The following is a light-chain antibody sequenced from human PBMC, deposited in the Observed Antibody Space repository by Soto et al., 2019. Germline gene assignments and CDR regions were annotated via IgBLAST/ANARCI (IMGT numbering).Light chain of an antibody. CDR3: SSYTSSSTVV. CDR1: SSDVGGYNY. J-gene: IGLJ2*01. Sequence: QSALTQPASVSGSPGQSITISCTGTSSDVGGYNYVSWYQQHTGKAPKLMISEVSNRPSGDSNRFSGSKSGNTADMTISGLQAEDEADYYCSSYTSSSTVVFGGGTTATAL. V-gene: IGLV2-14*01. CDR2: EVS.